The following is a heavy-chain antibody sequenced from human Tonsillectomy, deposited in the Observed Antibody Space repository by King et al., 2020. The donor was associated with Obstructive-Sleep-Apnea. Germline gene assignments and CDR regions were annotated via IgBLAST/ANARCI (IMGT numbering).Heavy chain of an antibody. J-gene: IGHJ4*02. CDR1: GYTFTSSD. Sequence: LQLVQSGAEVKKPGASVKVSCKASGYTFTSSDINWVRQATGQGLEWMGWMNPNSGNTGYAQKFQGRVTIPRNTSISTGYMELSSLRSEDTAVYYCARATYYYGSDYWGQGTLVTVSS. D-gene: IGHD3-10*01. CDR3: ARATYYYGSDY. CDR2: MNPNSGNT. V-gene: IGHV1-8*01.